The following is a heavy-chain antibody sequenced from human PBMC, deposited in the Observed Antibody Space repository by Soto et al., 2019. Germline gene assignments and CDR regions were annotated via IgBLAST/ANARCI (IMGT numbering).Heavy chain of an antibody. V-gene: IGHV6-1*01. CDR3: AREGSSSWYGVFDY. D-gene: IGHD6-13*01. CDR2: KYYRSKWYN. Sequence: SQTLSLTCAISGDSVSSNSAAWNWIRQSPSRGLEWLGRKYYRSKWYNDYAVSVKSRITINPDTSKNQFSLQLNSVTPEDTVVYYCAREGSSSWYGVFDYWGQGTLVTVSS. J-gene: IGHJ4*02. CDR1: GDSVSSNSAA.